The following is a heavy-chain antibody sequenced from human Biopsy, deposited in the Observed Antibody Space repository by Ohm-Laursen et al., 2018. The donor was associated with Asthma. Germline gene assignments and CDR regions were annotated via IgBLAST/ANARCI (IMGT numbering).Heavy chain of an antibody. J-gene: IGHJ4*02. CDR2: IYYSGST. Sequence: SDTLSLTRTVSGGSISDYYKTWFRQPPGKGLEWIGYIYYSGSTNYNPSLKSRVTISEDTSKNQFSLKLTSVTAADTAVYYCARGVDRVTGLLDHFDSWGQGTLVTVSS. D-gene: IGHD2-21*02. CDR3: ARGVDRVTGLLDHFDS. CDR1: GGSISDYY. V-gene: IGHV4-59*07.